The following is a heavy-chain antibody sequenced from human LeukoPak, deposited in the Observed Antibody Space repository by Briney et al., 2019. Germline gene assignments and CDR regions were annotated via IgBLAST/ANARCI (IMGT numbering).Heavy chain of an antibody. J-gene: IGHJ4*02. CDR2: IGTAGDT. CDR1: GFTFSDDD. CDR3: ARVAKERVGGLYYFDY. Sequence: GGSLRLSCAASGFTFSDDDMHWVRQATGKGLEWVSAIGTAGDTYYTGSVKGRFTISRENAKNSLYLQMNSLRAGDTAVYYCARVAKERVGGLYYFDYWGQGTLVTVSS. D-gene: IGHD1-1*01. V-gene: IGHV3-13*01.